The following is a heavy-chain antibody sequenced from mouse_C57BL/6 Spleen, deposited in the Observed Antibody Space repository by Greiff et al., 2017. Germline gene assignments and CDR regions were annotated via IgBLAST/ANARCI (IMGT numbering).Heavy chain of an antibody. Sequence: VHVKQSGAELVRPGSSVKMSCKTSGYTFTSYGINWVKQRPGQGLEWIGYIYIGNGYTEYNEKFKGKATLTSDTSSSTAYMQLSSLTSEDSAIYFCARYRYDYAEGFAYWGQGTLVTVSA. CDR1: GYTFTSYG. CDR2: IYIGNGYT. V-gene: IGHV1-58*01. D-gene: IGHD2-4*01. CDR3: ARYRYDYAEGFAY. J-gene: IGHJ3*01.